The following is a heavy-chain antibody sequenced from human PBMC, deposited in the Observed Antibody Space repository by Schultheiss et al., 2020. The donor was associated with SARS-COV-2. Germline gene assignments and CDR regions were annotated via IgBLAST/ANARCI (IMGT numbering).Heavy chain of an antibody. CDR2: IIPIFGTA. Sequence: SVKVSCKASGGTFSSYAISWVRQAPGQGLEWMGGIIPIFGTANYAQKFQGRVTITADESTSTAYMELSSLRSEDTAVYDCARQRSNNWNVRYYYFYYGMDVWSQGATGTISS. D-gene: IGHD1-1*01. J-gene: IGHJ6*02. CDR1: GGTFSSYA. CDR3: ARQRSNNWNVRYYYFYYGMDV. V-gene: IGHV1-69*13.